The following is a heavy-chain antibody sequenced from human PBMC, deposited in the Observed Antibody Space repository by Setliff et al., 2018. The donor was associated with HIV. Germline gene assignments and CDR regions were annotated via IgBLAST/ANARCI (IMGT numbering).Heavy chain of an antibody. J-gene: IGHJ4*01. D-gene: IGHD5-18*01. V-gene: IGHV4-31*03. CDR1: SGSISSGTYY. CDR2: IDYSGSA. CDR3: AREGKTALVTKYFDY. Sequence: PSETPSLTCTVSSGSISSGTYYWSWIRQYPGKGLEWIGYIDYSGSAFYNPSLKSRITISRDTSKNQFSLKMNSVTAADTAVYYCAREGKTALVTKYFDYWGHGKLVTVSS.